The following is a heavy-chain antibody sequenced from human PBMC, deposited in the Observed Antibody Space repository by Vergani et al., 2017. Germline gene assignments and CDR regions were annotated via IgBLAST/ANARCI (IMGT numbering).Heavy chain of an antibody. D-gene: IGHD4-23*01. CDR3: ARDEKQLRPRAFEL. CDR1: GASINNDFYY. Sequence: QVQLQESGPGLVKPSQTLSLTCTVSGASINNDFYYWHWIRQPAGKGLEWIGRIYVSGITDYNSSLQNRVSMSVDKSKNQFSLTLTSVTAADTAVYDCARDEKQLRPRAFELWGQGTMVTVSS. V-gene: IGHV4-61*02. CDR2: IYVSGIT. J-gene: IGHJ3*01.